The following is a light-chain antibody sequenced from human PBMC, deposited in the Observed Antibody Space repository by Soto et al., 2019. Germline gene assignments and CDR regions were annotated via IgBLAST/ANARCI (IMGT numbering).Light chain of an antibody. CDR3: QQYGRSPT. Sequence: ETVLTQSPATLSLSPGERATLSCRASQSVSSYLAWYQQKPGQAPRLLIYDASTRATGIPARFSGSGSGTDFTLTISSLEPEDFAVYYCQQYGRSPTFGQGTKVDIK. J-gene: IGKJ1*01. CDR2: DAS. CDR1: QSVSSY. V-gene: IGKV3-11*01.